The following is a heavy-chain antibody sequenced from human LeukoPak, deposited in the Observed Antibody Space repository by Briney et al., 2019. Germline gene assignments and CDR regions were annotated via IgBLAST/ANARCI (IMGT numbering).Heavy chain of an antibody. V-gene: IGHV3-64D*06. CDR3: VKGLMVRGVTPGYYYGMDV. CDR1: GFTFSSYA. D-gene: IGHD3-10*01. Sequence: GGSLRLSCSASGFTFSSYAMHWVRQAPGKGLEYVSAISSNGGSTYYADSAKGRFTISRDNSKNTLYLQMSSLRAEDTAVYYCVKGLMVRGVTPGYYYGMDVWGQGTTVTVSS. J-gene: IGHJ6*02. CDR2: ISSNGGST.